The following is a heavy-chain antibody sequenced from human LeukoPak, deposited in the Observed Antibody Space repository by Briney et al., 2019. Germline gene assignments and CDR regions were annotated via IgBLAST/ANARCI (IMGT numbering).Heavy chain of an antibody. CDR1: GYTFTSYG. Sequence: ASVKVSCKASGYTFTSYGISWVRQAPGQGLEWMGWISAYNGNTNYAQKLQGRVTMTTDTSTSTAYMELRSLRSDDTAVYYCARARYCSGGSCYNAFDIWGQGIMVTVSS. D-gene: IGHD2-15*01. V-gene: IGHV1-18*01. J-gene: IGHJ3*02. CDR2: ISAYNGNT. CDR3: ARARYCSGGSCYNAFDI.